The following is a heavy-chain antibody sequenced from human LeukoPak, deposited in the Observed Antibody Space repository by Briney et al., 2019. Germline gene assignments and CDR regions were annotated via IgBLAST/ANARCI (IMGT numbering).Heavy chain of an antibody. CDR2: INHSGST. CDR3: ARGVAGY. Sequence: SETLSLTCAVYGGSFSGYYWSWIRQPPGKGLEWIGEINHSGSTNYNPSLKSRVTISVDTSKNQFSLKLSSVTAADTAVYYCARGVAGYWGQGTLVTVSS. CDR1: GGSFSGYY. J-gene: IGHJ4*02. D-gene: IGHD6-19*01. V-gene: IGHV4-34*01.